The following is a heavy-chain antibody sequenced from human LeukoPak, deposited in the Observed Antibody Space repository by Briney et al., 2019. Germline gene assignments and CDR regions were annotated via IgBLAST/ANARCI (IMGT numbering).Heavy chain of an antibody. CDR1: GGPFSGYY. CDR2: INHSGST. D-gene: IGHD3-10*01. J-gene: IGHJ3*02. V-gene: IGHV4-34*01. CDR3: ARPVESGFGGLGAFDI. Sequence: PSETLPLTCAVYGGPFSGYYWSWIRQPPGKGLEWIGEINHSGSTNYNPSLKSRVTISVDTSKNQFSLKLSSVTAADTAVYYCARPVESGFGGLGAFDIWGQGTMVTVSS.